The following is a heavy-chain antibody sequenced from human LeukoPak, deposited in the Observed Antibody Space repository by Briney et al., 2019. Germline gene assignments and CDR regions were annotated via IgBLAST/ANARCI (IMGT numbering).Heavy chain of an antibody. D-gene: IGHD4-11*01. CDR3: ARDRNYASDY. Sequence: GGSLRLSCAASGFTFSSYWMHWVRQAPGKGLVWVSHINTDGSSTSYADSVKGRFTISRDNAKNTLYLQMNSLRAEDTAVYYGARDRNYASDYWGQGTLVTVSS. CDR2: INTDGSST. CDR1: GFTFSSYW. J-gene: IGHJ4*02. V-gene: IGHV3-74*01.